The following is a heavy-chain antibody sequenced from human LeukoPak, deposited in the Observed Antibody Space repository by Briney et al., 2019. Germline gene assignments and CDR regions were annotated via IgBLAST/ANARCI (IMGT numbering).Heavy chain of an antibody. Sequence: SETLSLTCAVYGGSFSGYYWSWIRQPPGKGLEWIGEINHSGSTNYNPSLKSRVTISVDTSKNQFSLKLSSVTAADTAVYYCARAGEWLVPDYWGQGTLVTVSS. V-gene: IGHV4-34*01. CDR2: INHSGST. J-gene: IGHJ4*02. D-gene: IGHD6-19*01. CDR1: GGSFSGYY. CDR3: ARAGEWLVPDY.